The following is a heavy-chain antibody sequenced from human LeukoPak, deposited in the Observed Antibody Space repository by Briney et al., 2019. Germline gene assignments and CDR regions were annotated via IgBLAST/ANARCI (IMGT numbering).Heavy chain of an antibody. CDR1: GGSFSGYY. V-gene: IGHV4-34*01. Sequence: SETLSLTCAVYGGSFSGYYWSWIRQPPGKGLEWIGEINHSGSTNYNPSLKSRVTISVDTSKNQFSLKLSSVTAADTAVYYCAREGGGNPFFDYWGQGTLVTVSS. CDR2: INHSGST. D-gene: IGHD4-23*01. CDR3: AREGGGNPFFDY. J-gene: IGHJ4*02.